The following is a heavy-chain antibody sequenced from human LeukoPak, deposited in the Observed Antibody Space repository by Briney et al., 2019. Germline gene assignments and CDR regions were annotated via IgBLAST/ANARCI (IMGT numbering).Heavy chain of an antibody. J-gene: IGHJ4*02. Sequence: SETLSLTCTVSGGSISSSSYYWGWIRQPPGKGLEWIGSIYYSGSTYYNPSLKSRVTISVDTSKNQFSLKLSSVTAADTAVYYCARDRYNWNDEGAFDYWGQGTLVTVSS. CDR1: GGSISSSSYY. CDR2: IYYSGST. D-gene: IGHD1-1*01. V-gene: IGHV4-39*02. CDR3: ARDRYNWNDEGAFDY.